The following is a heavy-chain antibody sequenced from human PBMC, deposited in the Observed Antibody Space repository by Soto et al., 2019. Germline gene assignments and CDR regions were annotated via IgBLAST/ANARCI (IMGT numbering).Heavy chain of an antibody. CDR2: ISYDGSNK. Sequence: QVQLVESGGGVVQPGRSLRLSCAASGFTFSSYGMHWVRQAPGKGLEWVAVISYDGSNKYYADSVKGRFTISRDNSKNTLYLQMNSLIAEDTAVYYCAKDRGFGTAMVTHYWGQGTLVTVSS. J-gene: IGHJ4*02. CDR3: AKDRGFGTAMVTHY. CDR1: GFTFSSYG. V-gene: IGHV3-30*18. D-gene: IGHD5-18*01.